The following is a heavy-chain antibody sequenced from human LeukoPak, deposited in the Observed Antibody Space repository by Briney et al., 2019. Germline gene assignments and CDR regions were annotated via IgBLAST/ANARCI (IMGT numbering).Heavy chain of an antibody. D-gene: IGHD1-26*01. CDR1: GGSISSYY. J-gene: IGHJ4*02. CDR3: ARWDPIGNDFDY. V-gene: IGHV4-59*01. CDR2: IYYSGST. Sequence: SETLSLTCTVSGGSISSYYWSWIRQPPGKGLEWIGYIYYSGSTNYNPSLKSRVTISVDTSKNQFSLKLSSVTAADTAVYYCARWDPIGNDFDYWGQGTLVTVSP.